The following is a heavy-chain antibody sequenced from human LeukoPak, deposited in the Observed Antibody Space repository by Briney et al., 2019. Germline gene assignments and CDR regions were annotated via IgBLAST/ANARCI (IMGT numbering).Heavy chain of an antibody. D-gene: IGHD2-8*01. J-gene: IGHJ4*02. CDR3: ARAPGNGPEDY. CDR2: IYYSGST. V-gene: IGHV4-30-4*08. CDR1: GGSFSGYF. Sequence: SEALSLTCAVYGGSFSGYFWSYIRQPPGKGLEWIGYIYYSGSTYYNPSLKSRVTISVDTSKNQFSLKLSSVTAADTAVYYCARAPGNGPEDYWGQGTLVTVSS.